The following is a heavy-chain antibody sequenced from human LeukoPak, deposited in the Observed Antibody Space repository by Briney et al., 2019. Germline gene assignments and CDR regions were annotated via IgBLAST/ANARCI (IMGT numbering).Heavy chain of an antibody. CDR1: GGSISSYY. Sequence: PSETLSLTCTVSGGSISSYYWSWIRQPPGKGLEWIGYIYYSGSTNYNPSLKSRVTISVDTSKKQFSLKMSSVTAADTAVYYCARVNYREHFQHWGQGTLVTVSS. D-gene: IGHD5-24*01. V-gene: IGHV4-59*12. J-gene: IGHJ1*01. CDR3: ARVNYREHFQH. CDR2: IYYSGST.